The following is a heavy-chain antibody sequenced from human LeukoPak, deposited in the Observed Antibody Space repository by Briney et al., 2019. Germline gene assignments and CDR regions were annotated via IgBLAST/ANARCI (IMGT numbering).Heavy chain of an antibody. J-gene: IGHJ6*03. CDR3: ARGSIGGSGILRSYYYYMDV. V-gene: IGHV1-46*01. CDR2: INPSGGST. D-gene: IGHD3-10*01. CDR1: GYTFTSYY. Sequence: GASVKVSCKASGYTFTSYYMHWVRQAPGQGLEWMGIINPSGGSTSYAQKFQGRVTMTRDMSTSTVYMELSSLRSEDTAVYYCARGSIGGSGILRSYYYYMDVWGKGTAVTISS.